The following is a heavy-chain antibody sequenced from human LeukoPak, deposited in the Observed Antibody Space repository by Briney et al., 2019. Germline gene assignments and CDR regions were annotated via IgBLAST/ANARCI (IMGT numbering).Heavy chain of an antibody. J-gene: IGHJ5*02. V-gene: IGHV4-59*12. CDR2: IYYSGST. CDR3: ARDQYGSGTYSPFTYWFDP. CDR1: GGSISSYY. Sequence: PSETLSLTCTVSGGSISSYYWSWIRQPPGKGLEWIGYIYYSGSTNYNPSLKSRVTMSVDTSKNQFSLKLNSVTAADTAVYYCARDQYGSGTYSPFTYWFDPWGQGTLVTVSS. D-gene: IGHD3-10*01.